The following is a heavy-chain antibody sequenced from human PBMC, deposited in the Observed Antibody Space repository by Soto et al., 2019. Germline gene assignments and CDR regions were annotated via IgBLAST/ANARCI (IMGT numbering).Heavy chain of an antibody. CDR1: GFTFSGYE. CDR3: AAYCYTMTCTHFHGYS. D-gene: IGHD3-16*02. CDR2: ISTSESIK. V-gene: IGHV3-48*03. Sequence: HPGGSLRLSCEVSGFTFSGYEMNWVRQAPGKGLEWVSYISTSESIKYYADSVKGRFTISRDNAKNALYLQMNSLRVEDTAVYYCAAYCYTMTCTHFHGYSWGQGTQVTVSS. J-gene: IGHJ5*02.